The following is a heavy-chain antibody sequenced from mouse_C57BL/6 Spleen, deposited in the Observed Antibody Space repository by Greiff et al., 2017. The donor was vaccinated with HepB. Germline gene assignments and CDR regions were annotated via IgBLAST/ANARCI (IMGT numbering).Heavy chain of an antibody. D-gene: IGHD2-4*01. CDR3: AREGFYDSEHFDY. J-gene: IGHJ2*01. CDR2: ISSGSSTI. V-gene: IGHV5-17*01. Sequence: EVQLVESGGGLVKPGGSLNLSCAASGFTFSDYGMHWVRQAPEKGLEWVAYISSGSSTIYYAATVKGRFTISRDNAKNTLFLQMTSLRSEDTAMYYCAREGFYDSEHFDYWGQGTTLTVSS. CDR1: GFTFSDYG.